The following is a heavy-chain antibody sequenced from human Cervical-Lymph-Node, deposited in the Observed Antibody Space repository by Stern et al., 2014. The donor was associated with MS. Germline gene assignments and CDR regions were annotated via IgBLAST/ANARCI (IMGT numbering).Heavy chain of an antibody. V-gene: IGHV3-21*01. CDR2: ISSTSTYI. CDR3: TRARRGFDY. Sequence: EVQLVESGGGLVKPGGSLRLSCAVSGFTFRNYTMNWVRQSPGKGLEWVSSISSTSTYIYYAGSVKGEFTISRDNAKNSLYLQMNSLRAEDTAVYYCTRARRGFDYWGQGTLVTVSS. CDR1: GFTFRNYT. J-gene: IGHJ4*02.